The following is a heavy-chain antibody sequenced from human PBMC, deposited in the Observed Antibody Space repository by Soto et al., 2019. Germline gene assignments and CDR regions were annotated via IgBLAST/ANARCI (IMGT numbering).Heavy chain of an antibody. CDR3: ASVWEPRIVGATVAFDI. Sequence: GGSLRLSCAASGFTFSSYWMSWVRQAPGKGLEWVANIKQDGSEKYYVDSVKGRFTISRDNAKNALYLQMNSLRDEDTAVYYCASVWEPRIVGATVAFDIWGQGTMVTVSS. V-gene: IGHV3-7*01. CDR1: GFTFSSYW. D-gene: IGHD1-26*01. J-gene: IGHJ3*02. CDR2: IKQDGSEK.